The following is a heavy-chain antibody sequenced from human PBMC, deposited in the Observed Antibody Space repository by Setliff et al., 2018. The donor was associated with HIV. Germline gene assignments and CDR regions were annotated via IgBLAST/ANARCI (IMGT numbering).Heavy chain of an antibody. CDR3: ARQMTIPGVAVTPVDY. CDR1: GGSISSHY. D-gene: IGHD3-3*01. J-gene: IGHJ4*02. V-gene: IGHV4-59*08. Sequence: SETLSLTCTVSGGSISSHYWSWIRQPPGKGLEWNGHIYTSGSTNYNPSLKSRVTMSVGTSKNQFSLKLTSVTAADTAVHYHARQMTIPGVAVTPVDYWGQGALVTVSS. CDR2: IYTSGST.